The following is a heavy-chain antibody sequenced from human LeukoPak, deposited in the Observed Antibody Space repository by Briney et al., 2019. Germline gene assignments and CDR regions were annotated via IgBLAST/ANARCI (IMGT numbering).Heavy chain of an antibody. D-gene: IGHD6-13*01. Sequence: SETLSLTCTVSGGSISSSSYYWGWIRQPPGKGLEWIGSIYYSGSTYYNPSLKSRVTISVDTSKNQFSLKLSSVTAADTAVYYCARLNLYSSSLRDDAFDIWGQGTMVTVSS. J-gene: IGHJ3*02. CDR3: ARLNLYSSSLRDDAFDI. CDR2: IYYSGST. V-gene: IGHV4-39*01. CDR1: GGSISSSSYY.